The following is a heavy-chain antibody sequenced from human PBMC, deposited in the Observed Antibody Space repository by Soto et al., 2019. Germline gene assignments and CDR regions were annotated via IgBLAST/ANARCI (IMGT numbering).Heavy chain of an antibody. J-gene: IGHJ4*02. V-gene: IGHV3-9*01. CDR3: ASGRSLAYLEY. CDR1: GFTFDDYA. D-gene: IGHD1-26*01. Sequence: EVQLVESGGGLVQPGRSLRLSCAASGFTFDDYAMHWVRQAPGKGLEWVSGISWNGVSIGYADSVKGRFTISRDNAKNSRYLQVNSLRAEDTALYYCASGRSLAYLEYWGQGTLVTVSS. CDR2: ISWNGVSI.